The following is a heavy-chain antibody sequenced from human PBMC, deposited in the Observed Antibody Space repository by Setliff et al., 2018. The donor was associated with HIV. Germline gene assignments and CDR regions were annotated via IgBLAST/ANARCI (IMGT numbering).Heavy chain of an antibody. CDR2: IIPISGTA. CDR1: GGIFSSYA. Sequence: ASVKVSCKASGGIFSSYAISWVRQAPGQGLEWMGGIIPISGTANYAQKFQGRVTITTDESTSTAYMELSGLRFDDTAMYYCVRGVQSPPHYSYYYMDVWGEGTMVTVSS. J-gene: IGHJ6*03. CDR3: VRGVQSPPHYSYYYMDV. V-gene: IGHV1-69*05. D-gene: IGHD3-3*01.